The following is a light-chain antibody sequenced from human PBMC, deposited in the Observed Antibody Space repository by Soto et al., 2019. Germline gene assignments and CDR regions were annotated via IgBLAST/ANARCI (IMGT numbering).Light chain of an antibody. CDR1: QTVDRN. Sequence: EIVMTQSPVTLSVSPGEGATLSCRASQTVDRNLALYQKKPGQAPRLLIFGASTRATGIPARFSGSGSGTEFTLIISSLQSEDFAVYYCQQYNNWPLTFGGGTKVEIK. CDR2: GAS. J-gene: IGKJ4*01. CDR3: QQYNNWPLT. V-gene: IGKV3-15*01.